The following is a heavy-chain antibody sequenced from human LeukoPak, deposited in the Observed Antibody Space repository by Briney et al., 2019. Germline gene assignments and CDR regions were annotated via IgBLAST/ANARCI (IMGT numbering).Heavy chain of an antibody. J-gene: IGHJ6*03. CDR3: AREQAGYYYYYMDV. V-gene: IGHV3-21*01. D-gene: IGHD3-10*01. Sequence: SSETLSLTCAVYGGSFSGYYWSWIRQPPGKGLEWVSSISSSSSYIYYADSVKGRFTISRDNAKNSLYLQMNSLRAEDTAVYYCAREQAGYYYYYMDVWGEGTTVTVSS. CDR2: ISSSSSYI. CDR1: GGSFSGYY.